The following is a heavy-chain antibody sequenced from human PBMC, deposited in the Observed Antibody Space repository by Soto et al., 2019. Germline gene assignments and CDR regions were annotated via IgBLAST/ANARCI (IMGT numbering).Heavy chain of an antibody. V-gene: IGHV1-46*01. J-gene: IGHJ4*02. CDR2: INPTSGST. CDR3: ARDLAAGDH. CDR1: GYTFTNYY. Sequence: QVQLVQSGAGVKKPGASVKVSCKASGYTFTNYYIHWVRQAPGQGLEWMGIINPTSGSTNYAQKFQGRVTLTYDTSTTTVYMELSGLRSEDTAVLYCARDLAAGDHWGQGTLVTVSS. D-gene: IGHD6-13*01.